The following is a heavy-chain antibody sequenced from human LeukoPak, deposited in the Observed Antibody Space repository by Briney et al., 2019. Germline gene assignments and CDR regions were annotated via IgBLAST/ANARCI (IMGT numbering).Heavy chain of an antibody. D-gene: IGHD6-19*01. V-gene: IGHV3-30*02. J-gene: IGHJ4*02. CDR3: ARGVRIAVAVNIDY. CDR2: IRYDGSNK. CDR1: GFTFSSYG. Sequence: GGSLRLSCAASGFTFSSYGMHWVRQAPGKGLEWVAFIRYDGSNKYYADSVKGRFTISRDNSRNTLYLQMNSLRAEDTAVYYCARGVRIAVAVNIDYWGQGTLVTVSS.